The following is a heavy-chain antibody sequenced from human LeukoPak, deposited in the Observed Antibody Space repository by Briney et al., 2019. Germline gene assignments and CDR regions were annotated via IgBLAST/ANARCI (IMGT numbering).Heavy chain of an antibody. J-gene: IGHJ4*02. D-gene: IGHD1-26*01. CDR1: GGSISSSNW. CDR3: AREVVGIGGSYQAFPFDY. Sequence: PSETLSLTCTVSGGSISSSNWWSWVRQPPGKGLEWIGEIYHSGSTNYNPSLKSRVTISVDKSKNQFSLKLSSVTAADTAVYYCAREVVGIGGSYQAFPFDYWGQGTLVTVSS. CDR2: IYHSGST. V-gene: IGHV4-4*02.